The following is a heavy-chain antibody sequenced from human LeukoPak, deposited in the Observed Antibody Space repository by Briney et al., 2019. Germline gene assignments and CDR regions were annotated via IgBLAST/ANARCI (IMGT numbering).Heavy chain of an antibody. CDR1: GYTFATYG. CDR2: ITYNGNT. CDR3: ARDRANYYMDV. V-gene: IGHV1-18*01. D-gene: IGHD3-10*01. J-gene: IGHJ6*03. Sequence: ASEKVSCKTSGYTFATYGITWVRQAPGQGLEWVGYITYNGNTDYAQNLQGRVTMTTDTSTSTAYMELRSLRSDDTAIYYCARDRANYYMDVWGKGTTVIISS.